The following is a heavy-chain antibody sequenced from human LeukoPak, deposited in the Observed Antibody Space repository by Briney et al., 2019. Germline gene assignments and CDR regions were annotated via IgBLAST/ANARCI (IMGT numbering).Heavy chain of an antibody. J-gene: IGHJ4*02. CDR3: AREIVATAGYDY. Sequence: ASVKVSCKASGYTFTGYYMHWVRQAPGQGLEWMGWINPNSGGTNYAQKFQGRVTMTRDTSISTAYMELSRLRSDDTAVYYCAREIVATAGYDYWGQGTLVTVSS. CDR1: GYTFTGYY. CDR2: INPNSGGT. V-gene: IGHV1-2*02. D-gene: IGHD2-15*01.